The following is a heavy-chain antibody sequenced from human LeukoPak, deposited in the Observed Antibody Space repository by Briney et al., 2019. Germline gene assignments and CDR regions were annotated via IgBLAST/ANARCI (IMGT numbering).Heavy chain of an antibody. CDR3: ARQTNNWNDPNFDY. CDR1: GGSISSSSYY. D-gene: IGHD1-20*01. Sequence: SETLSLTCTVSGGSISSSSYYWGWIRQPPGKGREWIGSIYYSGSTYYNPSLKSRVTISVDTSKNQFSLKLSSVTAADTAVYYCARQTNNWNDPNFDYWGQGILVTVSS. J-gene: IGHJ4*02. CDR2: IYYSGST. V-gene: IGHV4-39*01.